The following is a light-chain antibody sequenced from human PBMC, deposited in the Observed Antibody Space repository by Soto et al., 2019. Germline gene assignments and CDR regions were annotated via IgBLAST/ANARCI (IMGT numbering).Light chain of an antibody. CDR3: QHYNNCHPWT. CDR2: GAS. CDR1: QSVSSN. J-gene: IGKJ1*01. Sequence: EIVMTQSPATLSVFPGERATLSCRASQSVSSNLAWYQQKPGQAPRLLIYGASTRATGIPARFSGSGSGTEFTLTISSLQSEDFAVYYCQHYNNCHPWTFGQGTKVEIK. V-gene: IGKV3-15*01.